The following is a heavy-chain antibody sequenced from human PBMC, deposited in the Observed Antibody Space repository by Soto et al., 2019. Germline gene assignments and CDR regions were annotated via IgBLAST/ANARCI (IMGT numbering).Heavy chain of an antibody. CDR3: ARDYDVNTALDYWYFDL. J-gene: IGHJ2*01. CDR1: GGSIGNYY. V-gene: IGHV4-4*07. D-gene: IGHD5-18*01. Sequence: QVQLQESGPGLVKPSESMSLTCTVSGGSIGNYYWAWIRQSAGKGLERIGRIYTSGRTHYNPSLTGRVTMSIDTSKNQFSLRLTSVTAADTAMYYCARDYDVNTALDYWYFDLWGRGTLVTVSS. CDR2: IYTSGRT.